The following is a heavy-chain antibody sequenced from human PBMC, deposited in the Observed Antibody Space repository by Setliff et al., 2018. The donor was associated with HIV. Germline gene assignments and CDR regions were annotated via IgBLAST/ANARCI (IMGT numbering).Heavy chain of an antibody. CDR2: MNPNSGNT. D-gene: IGHD3-22*01. CDR1: GSTFSTYD. V-gene: IGHV1-8*01. J-gene: IGHJ1*01. CDR3: ANYDSSGYYYGGQYFQH. Sequence: ASVKVSCKPSGSTFSTYDINWVRQATGQGLEWMGWMNPNSGNTGYAQKFQGRVTMTRNTSISTAYMELSSLRSDDTAVYYCANYDSSGYYYGGQYFQHWGQGTLVTVSS.